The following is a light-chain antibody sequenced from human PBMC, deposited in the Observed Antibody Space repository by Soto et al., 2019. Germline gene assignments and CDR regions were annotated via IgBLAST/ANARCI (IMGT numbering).Light chain of an antibody. CDR2: ATS. J-gene: IGKJ1*01. CDR3: QQRSIWPWT. Sequence: EVVLTQSPATRSLSPGERATLSCMASQSVNLYLAWYQHRPGQAPMLLIYATSDRATGIPARFSGSGSGTDFTLTISSLEPEDFAVFYCQQRSIWPWTFGQGTKVDIK. CDR1: QSVNLY. V-gene: IGKV3-11*01.